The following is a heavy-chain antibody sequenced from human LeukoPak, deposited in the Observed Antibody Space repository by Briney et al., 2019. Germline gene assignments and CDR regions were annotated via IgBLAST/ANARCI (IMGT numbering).Heavy chain of an antibody. Sequence: VASVKVSCKASGGTFSSYAISWVRQAPGQGLEWMGGIIPIFGTANYAQKFQGRVTITADESTSTAYMELSSLRSEDTAVYYCARAIFDYDYVWGTFLHFDYWGQGTPVTISS. CDR3: ARAIFDYDYVWGTFLHFDY. J-gene: IGHJ4*02. D-gene: IGHD3-16*01. CDR2: IIPIFGTA. CDR1: GGTFSSYA. V-gene: IGHV1-69*13.